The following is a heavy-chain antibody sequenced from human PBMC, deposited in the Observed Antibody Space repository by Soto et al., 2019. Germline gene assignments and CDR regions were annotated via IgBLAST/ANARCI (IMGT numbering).Heavy chain of an antibody. Sequence: SETLSLTCIVSGESISSTSYYWGWIRQPPGKGLEWIGSIYYSGRTYYNPSFKSRVTISIDTSKNQFSLKLSSVTATDTAVYYCARQRTTVVTQAYFDHWGQGALVTVSS. J-gene: IGHJ4*02. CDR1: GESISSTSYY. CDR3: ARQRTTVVTQAYFDH. V-gene: IGHV4-39*01. CDR2: IYYSGRT. D-gene: IGHD2-21*02.